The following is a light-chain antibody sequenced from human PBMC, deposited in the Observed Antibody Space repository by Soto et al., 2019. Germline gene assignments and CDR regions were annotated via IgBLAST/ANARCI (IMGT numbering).Light chain of an antibody. Sequence: EMLLRQSPATLSLCPGXRATLSCIASQRGSSSYFSWYQQKPGQAPRLFLXXASRRATGLPDRFSGSGSGTDFNLTSSSLEPEDFAVYYCQYYGSSPPKVTFGQGTRLEIK. CDR1: QRGSSSY. CDR2: XAS. J-gene: IGKJ5*01. V-gene: IGKV3-20*01. CDR3: QYYGSSPPKVT.